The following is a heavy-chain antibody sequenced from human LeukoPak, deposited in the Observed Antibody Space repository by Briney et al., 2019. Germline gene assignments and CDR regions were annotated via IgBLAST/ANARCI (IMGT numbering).Heavy chain of an antibody. CDR3: ARVTGYMIEDYFDY. CDR2: IYYSGST. CDR1: SGSFCGYD. J-gene: IGHJ4*02. V-gene: IGHV4-59*01. Sequence: PSETLSLTCAVYSGSFCGYDWNWIRQPPGKGPEWIGYIYYSGSTNYNPSLKSRVTISVDTSKNQFSLRLRSVTAADTAVYYCARVTGYMIEDYFDYWGQGTLVTVSS. D-gene: IGHD3-22*01.